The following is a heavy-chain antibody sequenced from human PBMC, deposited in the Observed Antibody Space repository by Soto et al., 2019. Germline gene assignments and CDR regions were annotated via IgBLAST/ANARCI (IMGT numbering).Heavy chain of an antibody. V-gene: IGHV3-30*04. CDR2: ISYNGKYE. J-gene: IGHJ4*02. D-gene: IGHD2-15*01. Sequence: QVHLVESGGGVVQPGRSLRLSCAASGFTFSTYTMHWVRQAPGKGLEWVADISYNGKYEYYADSVKGRFTISRDNSKSTLYLQMNSLTPEDTAVHYCATTPGGAAYWGQGTLGTVSS. CDR3: ATTPGGAAY. CDR1: GFTFSTYT.